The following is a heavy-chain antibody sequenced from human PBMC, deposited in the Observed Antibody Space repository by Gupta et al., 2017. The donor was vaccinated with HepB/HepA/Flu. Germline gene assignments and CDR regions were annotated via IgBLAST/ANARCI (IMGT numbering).Heavy chain of an antibody. CDR3: ATFCGSPSCYPENVDY. D-gene: IGHD2-2*01. V-gene: IGHV1-2*04. J-gene: IGHJ4*02. CDR2: INPNSGAK. CDR1: GYTLNGDH. Sequence: QVQLLHAGAELKKPGASLKVSCKTSGYTLNGDHINWMRVSPGQGLEWMGWINPNSGAKNCAQKFQGWVTMTRDTSISTAYMELSRLRSDDTAVYYCATFCGSPSCYPENVDYWGQGTLVTVSS.